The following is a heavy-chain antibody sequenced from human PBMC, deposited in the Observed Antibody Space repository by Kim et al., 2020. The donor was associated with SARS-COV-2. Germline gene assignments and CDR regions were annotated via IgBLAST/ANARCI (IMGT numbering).Heavy chain of an antibody. Sequence: ASVKVSCKASGYTFTSYAIHWVRQAPGQRLEWMGWINAGNGNTKYSQKFQGRVTITRDTSASTAYMELSSLRSEDTAVYYCARLDDFWNAPGPFDYWGQGTLVTVSS. J-gene: IGHJ4*02. CDR2: INAGNGNT. CDR3: ARLDDFWNAPGPFDY. D-gene: IGHD3-3*01. V-gene: IGHV1-3*01. CDR1: GYTFTSYA.